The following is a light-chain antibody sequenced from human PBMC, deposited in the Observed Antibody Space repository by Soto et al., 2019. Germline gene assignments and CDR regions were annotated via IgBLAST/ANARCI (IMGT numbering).Light chain of an antibody. CDR2: KAS. Sequence: DIQMTQSPSTLSASVGDRVTITCRASQSISNWLTWYQQKPGKAPKLLIYKASSLETGVPSSFSGSGSGTEFTLTISSLQPDDFANYYCQQYNSYPWTFGQGTKVEIK. CDR1: QSISNW. CDR3: QQYNSYPWT. J-gene: IGKJ1*01. V-gene: IGKV1-5*03.